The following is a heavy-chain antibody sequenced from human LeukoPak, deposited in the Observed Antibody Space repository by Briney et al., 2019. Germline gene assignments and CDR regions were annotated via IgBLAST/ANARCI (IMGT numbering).Heavy chain of an antibody. J-gene: IGHJ4*02. CDR3: AKGDYYYDSSGYLGLDY. D-gene: IGHD3-22*01. CDR2: ISYDGSNQ. CDR1: GFTFSSYG. Sequence: GGSLRLSCAASGFTFSSYGMHWVRQAPGKGLELVALISYDGSNQYYAGSVKGRFTISRDNSKNTLYLQMNSLRAEDTGVYYCAKGDYYYDSSGYLGLDYWGQGALVTVSS. V-gene: IGHV3-30*18.